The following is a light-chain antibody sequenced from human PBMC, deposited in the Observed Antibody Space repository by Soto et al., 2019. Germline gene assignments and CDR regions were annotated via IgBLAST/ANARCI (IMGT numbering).Light chain of an antibody. V-gene: IGKV1-39*01. Sequence: DIQMTQSPSSLSASVGDRVTITCRASQSISSYLNWYQQKPGKAPKLLIYAASSLQSGVPSRFSGSVSGTDFTLTISSLQPEDFATYYCQPSYSTPYTFGQGTKLEIK. J-gene: IGKJ2*01. CDR2: AAS. CDR3: QPSYSTPYT. CDR1: QSISSY.